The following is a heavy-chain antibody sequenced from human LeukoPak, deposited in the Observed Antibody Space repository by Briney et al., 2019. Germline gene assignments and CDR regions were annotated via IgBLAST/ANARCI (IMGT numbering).Heavy chain of an antibody. Sequence: SETLSLTCTVSGGSISSYYWSWIRQPPGKGLEWIGYIYDSGSTDYNPSLKSRVTIDTSKNQFSLKLSPVTAADTAVYYCARERVDNYGYVRRLDYWGQGTLVTVSS. D-gene: IGHD5-18*01. J-gene: IGHJ4*02. CDR3: ARERVDNYGYVRRLDY. V-gene: IGHV4-59*01. CDR1: GGSISSYY. CDR2: IYDSGST.